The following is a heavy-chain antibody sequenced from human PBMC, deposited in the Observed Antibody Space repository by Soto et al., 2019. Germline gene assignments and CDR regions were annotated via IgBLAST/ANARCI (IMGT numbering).Heavy chain of an antibody. CDR1: GYSFTSYW. D-gene: IGHD6-19*01. V-gene: IGHV5-51*01. CDR2: IYPGDSDT. Sequence: PGESLKISCKGSGYSFTSYWIGWVRQMPGKGLEWMGIIYPGDSDTRYSPSFQGQVTISADKSISTAYLQWSSLKASDTAMYYCARLVPAVAGDKLNDYWGQGTLVIVSS. CDR3: ARLVPAVAGDKLNDY. J-gene: IGHJ4*02.